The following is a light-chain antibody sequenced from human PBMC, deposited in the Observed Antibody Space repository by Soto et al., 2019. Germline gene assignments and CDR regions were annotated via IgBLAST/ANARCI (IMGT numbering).Light chain of an antibody. V-gene: IGKV1-39*01. J-gene: IGKJ1*01. CDR2: DAS. CDR3: QQSYSTPWT. Sequence: DIQMTQSPSSLSASVGDRVTIPCRASQSISNYLSWYQQIPGKAPKLLIYDASTLRSWVSSRFSGSGSRTDFTLTISSLQPEDFATYYCQQSYSTPWTFGQGTKVEIK. CDR1: QSISNY.